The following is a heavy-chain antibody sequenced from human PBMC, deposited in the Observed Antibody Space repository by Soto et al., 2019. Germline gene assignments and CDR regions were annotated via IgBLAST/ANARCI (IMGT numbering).Heavy chain of an antibody. Sequence: PGGSLRLSCAASGFTFSSYAMSWVRQAPGKGLEWVSAISGSGGSTYYADSVKGRFTISRDNSKNTLYLQMNSLRAEDTAVYYCAKDFFKGAAAGIYYYGMDVWGQGTTVTVSS. CDR2: ISGSGGST. V-gene: IGHV3-23*01. CDR1: GFTFSSYA. J-gene: IGHJ6*01. CDR3: AKDFFKGAAAGIYYYGMDV. D-gene: IGHD6-13*01.